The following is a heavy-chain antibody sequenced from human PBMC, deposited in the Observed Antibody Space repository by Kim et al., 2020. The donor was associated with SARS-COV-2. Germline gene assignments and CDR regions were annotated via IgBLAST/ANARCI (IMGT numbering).Heavy chain of an antibody. J-gene: IGHJ4*02. CDR2: INTNTGNP. V-gene: IGHV7-4-1*02. Sequence: ASVKVSCKASGYTFTSYAMNWVRQAPGQGLEWMGWINTNTGNPTYAQGFTGRFVFSLDTSVSTAYLQISSLKAEDTAVYYGARTVIVQPQHPRQGKGDQYCLDYWGQGTLVTVSS. CDR1: GYTFTSYA. D-gene: IGHD2-21*01. CDR3: ARTVIVQPQHPRQGKGDQYCLDY.